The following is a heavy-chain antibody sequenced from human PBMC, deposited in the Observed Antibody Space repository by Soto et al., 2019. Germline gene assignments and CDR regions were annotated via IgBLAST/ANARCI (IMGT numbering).Heavy chain of an antibody. V-gene: IGHV4-30-4*01. Sequence: SETLSLTCTVSGGSISSGDYYWSWIRQPPGKGLEWIGYIYYSGSTYYNPSLKSRVTISVDTSKNQFSLKLSSVTAADTAVYYCARVRLAAAGNFYFDYWGQGTLVTVPS. D-gene: IGHD6-13*01. CDR3: ARVRLAAAGNFYFDY. CDR2: IYYSGST. J-gene: IGHJ4*02. CDR1: GGSISSGDYY.